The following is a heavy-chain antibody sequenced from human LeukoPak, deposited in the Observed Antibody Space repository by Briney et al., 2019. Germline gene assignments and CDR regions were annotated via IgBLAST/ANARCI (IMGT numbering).Heavy chain of an antibody. V-gene: IGHV4-59*01. CDR3: ARDNGDFWSGYYTSYYYYYMDV. Sequence: SETLSLTSTVSGGSISSYYWSWIRQPPGKGLEWIGYIYYSGSTNYNPSLESRVTISVDTSKNQFSLKLSSVTAADTAVYYCARDNGDFWSGYYTSYYYYYMDVWGKGTTVTVSS. CDR1: GGSISSYY. D-gene: IGHD3-3*01. J-gene: IGHJ6*03. CDR2: IYYSGST.